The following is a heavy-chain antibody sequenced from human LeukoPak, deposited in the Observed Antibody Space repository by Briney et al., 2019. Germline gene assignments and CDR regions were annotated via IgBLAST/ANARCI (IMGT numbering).Heavy chain of an antibody. CDR2: ISSSSSYI. J-gene: IGHJ4*02. Sequence: GGSLRLSCAASGFTFSSYSMNWVRQAPGKGLEWVSSISSSSSYIYYADSVKGRFTISRDNAKNSLYLQMNSLRAEDTAVYYCARDRYYDSSGYLGGDFDYWGQGTLVTVSS. CDR1: GFTFSSYS. V-gene: IGHV3-21*01. CDR3: ARDRYYDSSGYLGGDFDY. D-gene: IGHD3-22*01.